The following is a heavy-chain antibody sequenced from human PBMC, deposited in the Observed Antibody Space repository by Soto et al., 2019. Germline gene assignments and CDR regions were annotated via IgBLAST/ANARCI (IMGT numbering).Heavy chain of an antibody. V-gene: IGHV2-5*02. D-gene: IGHD4-17*01. CDR3: AHLALRH. CDR1: GFSLSTSGVG. J-gene: IGHJ4*02. CDR2: IYWDDDQ. Sequence: QITLKESGPTLVKPTQTLTLTCTFSGFSLSTSGVGVGWIRQPPGKALEWLALIYWDDDQRYSPSLKSRLTIAKDTSKNQVVITMTNMHPVDTPTYFCAHLALRHWGQGTPVTVSS.